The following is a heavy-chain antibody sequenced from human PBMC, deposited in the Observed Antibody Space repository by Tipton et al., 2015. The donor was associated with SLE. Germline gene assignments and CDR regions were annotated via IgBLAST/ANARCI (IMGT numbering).Heavy chain of an antibody. CDR3: ASHVDGWSQRIDAFDT. CDR2: IYYSGST. J-gene: IGHJ3*02. CDR1: GGSISSYY. D-gene: IGHD2-15*01. V-gene: IGHV4-59*01. Sequence: TLSLTCTVSGGSISSYYWSWIRQPPGKGLEWIGYIYYSGSTNYNPSLKSRVTISVDTSKNQFSLKLSSVTAADTAVYYCASHVDGWSQRIDAFDTWGQGTMVTVSS.